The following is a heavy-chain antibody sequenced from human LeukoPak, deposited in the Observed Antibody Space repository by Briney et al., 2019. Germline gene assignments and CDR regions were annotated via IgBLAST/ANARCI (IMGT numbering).Heavy chain of an antibody. D-gene: IGHD6-19*01. CDR3: ARLRRGSGWYRVNWFDP. J-gene: IGHJ5*02. CDR1: GGSISSSSYY. V-gene: IGHV4-39*01. CDR2: IYYSGST. Sequence: SETLSLTCTVSGGSISSSSYYWGWIRQPPGKGLEWIGSIYYSGSTYYNPSLKSRVTISVDTSKNQFSLKLSSVTAADTAVYYRARLRRGSGWYRVNWFDPWGQGTLVTVSS.